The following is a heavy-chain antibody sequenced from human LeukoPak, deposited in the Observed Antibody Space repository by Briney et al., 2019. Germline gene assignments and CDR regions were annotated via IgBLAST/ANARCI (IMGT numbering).Heavy chain of an antibody. D-gene: IGHD6-19*01. CDR2: ISSPGNSA. J-gene: IGHJ4*02. CDR1: GFTFNIYA. Sequence: HTGGSLRLSCAASGFTFNIYAMSWVRQAPGKGLEWVSAISSPGNSAYYADSVKGRFIISRDNSNNTLHLQMNSLRAEDTALYYCAKVSNYASGWYVDSWGQGTLVTVSS. CDR3: AKVSNYASGWYVDS. V-gene: IGHV3-23*01.